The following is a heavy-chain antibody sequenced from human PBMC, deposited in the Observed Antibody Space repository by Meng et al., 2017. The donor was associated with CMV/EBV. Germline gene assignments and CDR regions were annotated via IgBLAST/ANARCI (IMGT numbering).Heavy chain of an antibody. D-gene: IGHD1-26*01. CDR2: ISSSSSYI. J-gene: IGHJ3*02. V-gene: IGHV3-21*01. CDR3: ARDLLRPVAFDI. CDR1: GFTFSSYS. Sequence: GSLKISCAASGFTFSSYSMNWVRQAPGKGLEWVSSISSSSSYIYYADSVKGRFTISRDNAKNSLYLQMNSLRAEDTAVYYCARDLLRPVAFDIWGQGTMVTVSS.